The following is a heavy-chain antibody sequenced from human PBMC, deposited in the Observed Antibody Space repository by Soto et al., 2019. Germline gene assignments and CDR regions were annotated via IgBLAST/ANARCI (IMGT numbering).Heavy chain of an antibody. CDR2: ISYDGSSQ. Sequence: QVQLVESGGGVVQPGRSLRLSCAASEFRFSDYALHWVRQAPGKGLEWVALISYDGSSQYFADFVKGRFAISRDNAKNTLLLEMNGLRLEDTAIYYCARQAMAARKFPYNFLDVWGQGTTVIVSS. J-gene: IGHJ6*02. CDR3: ARQAMAARKFPYNFLDV. D-gene: IGHD6-6*01. V-gene: IGHV3-30*09. CDR1: EFRFSDYA.